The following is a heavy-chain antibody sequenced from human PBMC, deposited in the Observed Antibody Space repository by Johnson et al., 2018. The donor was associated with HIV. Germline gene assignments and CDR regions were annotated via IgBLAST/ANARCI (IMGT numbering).Heavy chain of an antibody. CDR1: GFTFSSYG. Sequence: QMLLVESGGGVVQPGRSLRLSCAASGFTFSSYGMHWVRQAPGKGLEWVAFIRYDGNSKYYADSVKGRFTVSRDNSKNTLYLQMNSLRAEDTAVYYCAKSPYIYDAFDIWGQGTMVTVSS. V-gene: IGHV3-30*02. J-gene: IGHJ3*02. D-gene: IGHD2-2*02. CDR3: AKSPYIYDAFDI. CDR2: IRYDGNSK.